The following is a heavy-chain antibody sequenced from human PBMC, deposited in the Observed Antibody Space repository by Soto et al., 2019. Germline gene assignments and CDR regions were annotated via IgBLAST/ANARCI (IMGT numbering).Heavy chain of an antibody. D-gene: IGHD5-18*01. Sequence: GGSLRLSCAASGFTFSSYWMHWVRQAPGKGLVWVSRINPDGSATNYADSVKGRFTISRDNAKNTLYLQMNSLRAEDTAVFYCGRGGSDSPMAPGYWGQGTLVTVSS. V-gene: IGHV3-74*01. CDR3: GRGGSDSPMAPGY. CDR1: GFTFSSYW. J-gene: IGHJ4*02. CDR2: INPDGSAT.